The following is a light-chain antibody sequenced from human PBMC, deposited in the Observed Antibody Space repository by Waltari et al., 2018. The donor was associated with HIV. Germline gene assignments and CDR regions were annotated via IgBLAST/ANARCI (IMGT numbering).Light chain of an antibody. CDR2: WAS. Sequence: TQSPDSLAVSLGERATINCKSSQSVLYSSNNKNYLAWYQQKPGQPPKLLIYWASTRESGVPDRFSGSGSGTDFTLTISSLQAEDVAVYYCQQYYSTLWTFGQGTKVEIK. CDR1: QSVLYSSNNKNY. CDR3: QQYYSTLWT. V-gene: IGKV4-1*01. J-gene: IGKJ1*01.